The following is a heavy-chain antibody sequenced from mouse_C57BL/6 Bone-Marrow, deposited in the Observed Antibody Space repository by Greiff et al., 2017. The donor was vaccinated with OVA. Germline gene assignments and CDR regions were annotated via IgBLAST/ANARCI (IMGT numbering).Heavy chain of an antibody. D-gene: IGHD1-1*01. CDR1: GFSLSTFGMG. J-gene: IGHJ1*03. CDR2: IWWDDDK. CDR3: ALIGGDYYGSSLWYFDV. Sequence: QVQLKESGPGILQPSQSLSLTCSFSGFSLSTFGMGVGWIRQPSGQGLEWLAHIWWDDDKYYNPALKRRITISKDTSKNQVFLKSANVDTADTATDYCALIGGDYYGSSLWYFDVWGTGTTVTVSS. V-gene: IGHV8-8*01.